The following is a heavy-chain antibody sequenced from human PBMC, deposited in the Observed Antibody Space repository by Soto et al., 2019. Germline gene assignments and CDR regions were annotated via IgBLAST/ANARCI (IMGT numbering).Heavy chain of an antibody. CDR3: ARTHWVSGTEY. D-gene: IGHD6-19*01. J-gene: IGHJ4*02. V-gene: IGHV4-4*07. CDR2: VYNSGNT. CDR1: GGSMTGYF. Sequence: QVQLQESGPGLVKPSETLSLTCTVSGGSMTGYFWSWIRQPAGKALEWIGHVYNSGNTDYNPSLARQITMAVDTSKRQFSLKVKSVTAADTAVYYCARTHWVSGTEYWGQGILVTVSS.